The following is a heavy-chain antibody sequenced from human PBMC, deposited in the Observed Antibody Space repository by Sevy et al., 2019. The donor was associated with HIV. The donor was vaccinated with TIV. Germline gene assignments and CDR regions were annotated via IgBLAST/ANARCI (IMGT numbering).Heavy chain of an antibody. CDR2: INPSDGGT. D-gene: IGHD3-16*01. V-gene: IGHV1-46*01. Sequence: ASVKVSCKASGYTITRYYMHWMRQAPGQGLEWMGIINPSDGGTTYAQKFQGRVTMTRDTSTSIVYMKRSSLRPEDTAVYYCASYTTGSRGDYWGQGTLVTVAS. CDR1: GYTITRYY. J-gene: IGHJ4*02. CDR3: ASYTTGSRGDY.